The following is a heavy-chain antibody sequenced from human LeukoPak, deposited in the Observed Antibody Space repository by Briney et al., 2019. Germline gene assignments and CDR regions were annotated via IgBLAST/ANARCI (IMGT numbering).Heavy chain of an antibody. D-gene: IGHD3-10*01. V-gene: IGHV3-21*01. Sequence: PGGSLRLSCAASGFTFSSYSMNWVRQAPGKGLEWVSSISSSSSYIYYADSVKGRFTISRDNAKNSLYLQMNSLRAEDTAVYYCATTIMVRGVPGGYFDYWGQGTLVTVSS. CDR1: GFTFSSYS. CDR3: ATTIMVRGVPGGYFDY. CDR2: ISSSSSYI. J-gene: IGHJ4*02.